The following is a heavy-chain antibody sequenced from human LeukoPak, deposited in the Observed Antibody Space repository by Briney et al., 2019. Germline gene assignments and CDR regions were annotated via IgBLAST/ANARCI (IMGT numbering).Heavy chain of an antibody. D-gene: IGHD6-19*01. CDR3: ARHSGGVAAPYNWFDP. V-gene: IGHV1-69*13. CDR1: GGTFSSYA. Sequence: SVTVSCTASGGTFSSYAISWVRQAPGQGLEWMGGIIPIFGTANYAQKFQGGVTITADESTSTVYMELSSLRSEDTAVYYCARHSGGVAAPYNWFDPWGQGTLVTVSS. CDR2: IIPIFGTA. J-gene: IGHJ5*02.